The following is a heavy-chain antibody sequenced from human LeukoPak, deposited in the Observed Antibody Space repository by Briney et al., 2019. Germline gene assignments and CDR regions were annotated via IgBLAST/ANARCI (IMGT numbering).Heavy chain of an antibody. CDR3: ATSPQSYGSGSYSRGRYFDY. CDR1: GFTFSSYW. Sequence: GGSLRLSCAASGFTFSSYWMSWVRQAPGKGLEWVANIKQDGSEKYYVDSVKGRFTISRDNAKNSLYLQMNSLRAEDTAVYYCATSPQSYGSGSYSRGRYFDYWGQGTLVTVSS. V-gene: IGHV3-7*01. D-gene: IGHD3-10*01. CDR2: IKQDGSEK. J-gene: IGHJ4*02.